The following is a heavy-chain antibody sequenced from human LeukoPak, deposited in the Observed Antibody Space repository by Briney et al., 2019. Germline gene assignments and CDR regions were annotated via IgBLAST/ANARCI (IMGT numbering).Heavy chain of an antibody. V-gene: IGHV5-51*01. J-gene: IGHJ6*03. Sequence: GESLKISCKGSGYNFTTYWIGWVRQMPGKGLEWMGIIYPGDSDTRYSPSFQGQVTISADKSISTAYLQRSSLKASDTAMYYCARHHSSGWYLTEGYYYMDVWGKGTTVTVSS. CDR2: IYPGDSDT. D-gene: IGHD6-19*01. CDR3: ARHHSSGWYLTEGYYYMDV. CDR1: GYNFTTYW.